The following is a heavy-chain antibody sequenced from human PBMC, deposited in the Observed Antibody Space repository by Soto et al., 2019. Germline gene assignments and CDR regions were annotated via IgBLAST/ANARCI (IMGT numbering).Heavy chain of an antibody. J-gene: IGHJ6*02. D-gene: IGHD6-19*01. V-gene: IGHV1-2*04. CDR1: GYTFTGYY. CDR3: AISIGVAGRYYYYGMDV. CDR2: INPNSGGT. Sequence: QVQLVQSGAEVKKPGASVTVSCKASGYTFTGYYMHWVRQAPGQGLEWMGWINPNSGGTNYAQKFQGWVTMTRDTSISTAYMELSRLRSDDTAVYYCAISIGVAGRYYYYGMDVWGQGTTVTVSS.